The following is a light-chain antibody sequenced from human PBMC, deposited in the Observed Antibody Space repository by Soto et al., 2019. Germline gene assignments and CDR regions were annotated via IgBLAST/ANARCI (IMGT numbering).Light chain of an antibody. V-gene: IGLV2-14*01. CDR2: EVS. CDR1: SSDVGGYNY. CDR3: SSYTSSSTGV. Sequence: QSVLTQPASVSGSPGQSITISCTGTSSDVGGYNYVSWYQQHPGKAPKLVICEVSNRPSGVSNRFSGSKSGNTASLTISGLQAEDEADYYCSSYTSSSTGVFVGGTKLTVL. J-gene: IGLJ3*02.